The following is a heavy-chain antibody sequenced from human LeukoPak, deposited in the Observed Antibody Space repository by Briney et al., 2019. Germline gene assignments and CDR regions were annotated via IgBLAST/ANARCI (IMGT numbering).Heavy chain of an antibody. CDR2: IYHSGST. CDR1: GYSISSGYY. CDR3: ASDMTSNKNGY. Sequence: SETLSLTCTVSGYSISSGYYWGWIRQPPGKGLEWIGSIYHSGSTYYNPSLKSRVTISVDTSKNQFSLKLSSVTAADTAVYYCASDMTSNKNGYWGQGTLVTVSS. V-gene: IGHV4-38-2*02. J-gene: IGHJ4*02.